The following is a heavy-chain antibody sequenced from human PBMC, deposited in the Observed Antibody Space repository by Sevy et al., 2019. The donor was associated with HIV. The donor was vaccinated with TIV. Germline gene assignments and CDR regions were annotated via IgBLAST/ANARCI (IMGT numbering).Heavy chain of an antibody. V-gene: IGHV1-2*02. J-gene: IGHJ4*02. CDR3: ARDRVIFGSGPPDS. CDR1: GFSFTAYF. Sequence: ASVKVSCEASGFSFTAYFIHWVRQAPGQGLEWMGWINPNSGGTNYAQKFQGRVTMTSDASISAAYMELTSLTSDDTAVYYCARDRVIFGSGPPDSWGQGTLVTVSS. CDR2: INPNSGGT. D-gene: IGHD2-15*01.